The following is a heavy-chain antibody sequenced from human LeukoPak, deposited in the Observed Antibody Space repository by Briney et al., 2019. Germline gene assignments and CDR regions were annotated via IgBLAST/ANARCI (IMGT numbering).Heavy chain of an antibody. CDR2: ISAGNGNT. J-gene: IGHJ4*02. CDR1: GYTFTSYA. V-gene: IGHV1-3*01. Sequence: ASVKVSCKASGYTFTSYAIHWVRQAPGQRLEWMGWISAGNGNTKYSQNFQGRVTFISNTSATTTFMELSSLRSEDAAVYYCARDSGSGNNDYWGQGTLVTVSS. D-gene: IGHD1-26*01. CDR3: ARDSGSGNNDY.